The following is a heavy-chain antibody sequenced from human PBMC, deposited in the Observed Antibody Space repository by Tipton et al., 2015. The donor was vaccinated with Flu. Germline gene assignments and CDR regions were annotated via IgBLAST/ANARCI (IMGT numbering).Heavy chain of an antibody. D-gene: IGHD6-19*01. CDR3: ASIIAVAGTSRFDY. J-gene: IGHJ4*02. CDR1: GGSISSSSYY. CDR2: IYYSGST. Sequence: TLSLTCTVSGGSISSSSYYWGWIRQPPGKGLEWIGSIYYSGSTYYNPSLKSRVTISVDTSKNQFSLKLSSVTAADTAVYYCASIIAVAGTSRFDYWGQGTLVIVSS. V-gene: IGHV4-39*01.